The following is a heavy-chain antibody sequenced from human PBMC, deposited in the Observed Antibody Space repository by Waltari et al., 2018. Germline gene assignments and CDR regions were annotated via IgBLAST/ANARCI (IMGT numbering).Heavy chain of an antibody. Sequence: QVQLQESGPGLVKPSETLSLTCAVSGYSISRVYYWGWLRQPPGKGREWSGSIYPSGSTYHNPSLKSRVTISVDTSKNQFSLKLSSVTAADTAVYYCAREGERGGYYFDYWGQGTLVTVSS. V-gene: IGHV4-38-2*02. CDR3: AREGERGGYYFDY. J-gene: IGHJ4*02. D-gene: IGHD3-16*01. CDR2: IYPSGST. CDR1: GYSISRVYY.